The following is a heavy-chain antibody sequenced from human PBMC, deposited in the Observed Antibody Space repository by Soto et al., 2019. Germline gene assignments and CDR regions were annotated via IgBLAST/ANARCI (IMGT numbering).Heavy chain of an antibody. D-gene: IGHD3-10*01. V-gene: IGHV1-69*06. CDR2: IIPFYDKP. CDR1: GDTFSNYP. CDR3: ARGYRELFFYAMDV. Sequence: QVELVQSGIEVKNPGSSVKVSCKASGDTFSNYPINWVRQAPGQGLEWMGGIIPFYDKPNYAENFQGRVTISADKFTATAYVEVSSLRSEDTAVYFCARGYRELFFYAMDVWGCGTPVIVSS. J-gene: IGHJ6*01.